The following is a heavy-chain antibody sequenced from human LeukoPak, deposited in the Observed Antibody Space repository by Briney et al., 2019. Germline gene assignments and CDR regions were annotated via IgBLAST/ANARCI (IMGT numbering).Heavy chain of an antibody. CDR1: GGPFSGYY. V-gene: IGHV4-34*01. CDR2: INHSGST. D-gene: IGHD2-21*01. Sequence: PSETLSLMCAVYGGPFSGYYWSWIGQPPGKGLEWIGEINHSGSTNYNPSLKSRVTISVDTSKNQFSLKLSSVTAADTAVYYCAASAGVVNALYWWEGTLVTVSS. J-gene: IGHJ4*02. CDR3: AASAGVVNALY.